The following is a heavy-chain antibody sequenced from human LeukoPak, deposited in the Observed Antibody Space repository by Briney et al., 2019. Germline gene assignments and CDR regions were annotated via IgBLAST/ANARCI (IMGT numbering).Heavy chain of an antibody. V-gene: IGHV4-4*02. CDR2: IYHSGST. J-gene: IGHJ4*02. CDR3: ARAARYCSGGSCLDY. D-gene: IGHD2-15*01. Sequence: SETLSLTCAVSGGSISSSNWWSWVRQPPGKGLEWIGEIYHSGSTNYNPSLKSRVTTSVDKSKNQFSLKLSSVTAADTAVYYCARAARYCSGGSCLDYWGQGTLVTVSS. CDR1: GGSISSSNW.